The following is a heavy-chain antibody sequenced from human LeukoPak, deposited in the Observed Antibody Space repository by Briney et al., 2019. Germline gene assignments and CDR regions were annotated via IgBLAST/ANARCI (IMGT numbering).Heavy chain of an antibody. V-gene: IGHV1-46*01. Sequence: ASVKVSCKASGYTFTSYYMHWVRQAPGQGLEWMGIINPSGGSTSYAQKFQGRVTMTRDMSTSTVYMELSSLRSEDTAVYYCARDSADDSSGYYFTWWGQGTLVTVSS. CDR3: ARDSADDSSGYYFTW. D-gene: IGHD3-22*01. CDR1: GYTFTSYY. CDR2: INPSGGST. J-gene: IGHJ4*02.